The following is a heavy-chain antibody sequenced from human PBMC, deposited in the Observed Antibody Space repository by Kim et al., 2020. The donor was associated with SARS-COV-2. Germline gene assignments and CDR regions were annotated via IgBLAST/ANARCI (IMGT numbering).Heavy chain of an antibody. CDR2: ISYSGNT. V-gene: IGHV4-59*08. J-gene: IGHJ4*01. D-gene: IGHD6-13*01. Sequence: SETLSLTCTVSGGSIYNYDWSWIRQPPGKELEWIGDISYSGNTKYNPSLKSRVTISVDTSRTHFSLSLTSVTAADTAVYYCARLRAPAAGGLYYFDYWG. CDR1: GGSIYNYD. CDR3: ARLRAPAAGGLYYFDY.